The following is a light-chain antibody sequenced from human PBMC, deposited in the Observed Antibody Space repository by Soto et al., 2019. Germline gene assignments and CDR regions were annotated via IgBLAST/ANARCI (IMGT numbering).Light chain of an antibody. Sequence: DIQLTQSPSFLSASVGDRVTITCRASQSISIWLAWYQQKPGKAPNLLIYKTSSLETGVPSRFSGSGSGTEFTLTISSLQPDDFATYYCQHWNDYSWTFGQGTKVEVK. V-gene: IGKV1-5*03. CDR1: QSISIW. J-gene: IGKJ1*01. CDR3: QHWNDYSWT. CDR2: KTS.